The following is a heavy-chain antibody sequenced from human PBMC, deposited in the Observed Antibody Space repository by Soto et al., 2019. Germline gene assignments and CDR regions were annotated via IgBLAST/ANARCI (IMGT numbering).Heavy chain of an antibody. J-gene: IGHJ6*02. Sequence: QVQLVQSGAEVKKPGSSVKVSCKASGGTFSTYVISWVRQAPGQGLEWMGRIIPVFATTNYAQKFQGRVTITADESPRTGYMEMNSLIAEDTAVYYCSRGRIVCADTDFYYDGMDVWGQGASVTVSS. D-gene: IGHD3-16*01. CDR1: GGTFSTYV. CDR3: SRGRIVCADTDFYYDGMDV. V-gene: IGHV1-69*15. CDR2: IIPVFATT.